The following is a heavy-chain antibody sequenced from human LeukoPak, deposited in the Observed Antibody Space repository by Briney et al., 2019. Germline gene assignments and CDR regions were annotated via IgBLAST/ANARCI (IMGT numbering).Heavy chain of an antibody. CDR1: GFTFSSYA. CDR3: AKAATYYYDSSGYPLLYFDY. CDR2: ISGSGGST. D-gene: IGHD3-22*01. Sequence: HPGGSLRLSCAASGFTFSSYAMSWGRQAPGRGLEWVSAISGSGGSTYYADSVKGRFTISRDNSKNTLYLQMNSLRAEDTAVYYCAKAATYYYDSSGYPLLYFDYWGQGTLVTVSS. V-gene: IGHV3-23*01. J-gene: IGHJ4*02.